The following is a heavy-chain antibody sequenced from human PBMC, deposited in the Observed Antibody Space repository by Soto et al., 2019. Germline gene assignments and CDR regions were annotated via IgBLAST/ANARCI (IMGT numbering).Heavy chain of an antibody. CDR3: ASPSTRGPQLTYYYYGMDV. CDR1: GGTFSSYA. CDR2: IIPIFGTA. V-gene: IGHV1-69*06. J-gene: IGHJ6*02. D-gene: IGHD1-1*01. Sequence: QVQLVQSGAEVKKPGSSVKVSCKASGGTFSSYAISWVRQAPGQGLEWMGGIIPIFGTANYAQKFQGRVTITADKSTSTAYMELSSLRSEDTAVYYCASPSTRGPQLTYYYYGMDVWGQGTTVTVSS.